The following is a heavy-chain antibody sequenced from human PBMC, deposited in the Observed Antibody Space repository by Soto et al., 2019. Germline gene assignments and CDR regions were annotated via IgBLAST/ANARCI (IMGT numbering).Heavy chain of an antibody. Sequence: SAKVSCKASGFTFTSSAFQWVRQARGQRLEWIGWIAVGSGYTNYAQRFQDRVTLTRDMSTATTYMELSRLTSEDTAIYYCAADATAWQQMVPSDYWGQGTLVTVSS. J-gene: IGHJ4*02. CDR2: IAVGSGYT. CDR3: AADATAWQQMVPSDY. D-gene: IGHD2-8*01. CDR1: GFTFTSSA. V-gene: IGHV1-58*01.